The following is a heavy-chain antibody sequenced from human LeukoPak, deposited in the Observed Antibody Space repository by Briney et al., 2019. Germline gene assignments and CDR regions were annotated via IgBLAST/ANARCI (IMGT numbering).Heavy chain of an antibody. V-gene: IGHV4-4*02. D-gene: IGHD6-13*01. CDR1: GGSISGINW. Sequence: PSGTLSLTCAVSGGSISGINWWSWVRQPPGKGLEWIGEVHHSGSTNYNSSLKSRVTILVDKSKNQFSLKLTSVTAADTAVYYCVRHTSSSYRFFDSWGQGTLVTVSS. CDR3: VRHTSSSYRFFDS. CDR2: VHHSGST. J-gene: IGHJ4*02.